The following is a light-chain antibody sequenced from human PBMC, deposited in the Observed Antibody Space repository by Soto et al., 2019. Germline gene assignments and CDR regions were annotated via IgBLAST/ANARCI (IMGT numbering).Light chain of an antibody. J-gene: IGKJ2*01. V-gene: IGKV1-17*01. CDR3: LQHNTYPYT. CDR1: QGISNL. Sequence: DIQMTQSPSSLSASVGDRVTITCRASQGISNLLGWFQHKPGKAPKRLIYAASSLQGGVPSRFSGSGSGTEFTLTITGLQPEDFADYYCLQHNTYPYTWGQGTKLEIK. CDR2: AAS.